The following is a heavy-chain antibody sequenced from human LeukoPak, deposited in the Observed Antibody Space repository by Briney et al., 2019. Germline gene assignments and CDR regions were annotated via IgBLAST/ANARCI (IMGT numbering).Heavy chain of an antibody. D-gene: IGHD3-10*01. CDR1: GGSISNYY. CDR2: IYYSGST. J-gene: IGHJ4*02. Sequence: PSETLSLTCTVSGGSISNYYWSWIRQPPGKGLEWIGNIYYSGSTYFKPSLKSQVTISVDTSKNQFSLKLSSVTAADTAVYYCARAGSGSYFDYWGQGTLVTVSS. V-gene: IGHV4-59*01. CDR3: ARAGSGSYFDY.